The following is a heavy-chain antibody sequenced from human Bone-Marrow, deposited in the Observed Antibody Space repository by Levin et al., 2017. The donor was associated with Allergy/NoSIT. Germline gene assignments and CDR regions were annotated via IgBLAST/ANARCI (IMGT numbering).Heavy chain of an antibody. D-gene: IGHD2-15*01. CDR1: GYTFTGYY. V-gene: IGHV1-2*02. J-gene: IGHJ5*02. CDR2: INPNSGGT. CDR3: ARGMIVVVVAANNWFDP. Sequence: ASVKVSCKASGYTFTGYYMHWVRQAPGQGLEWMGWINPNSGGTNYAQKFQGRVTMTRDTSISTAYMELSRLRSDDTAVYYCARGMIVVVVAANNWFDPWGQGTLVTVSS.